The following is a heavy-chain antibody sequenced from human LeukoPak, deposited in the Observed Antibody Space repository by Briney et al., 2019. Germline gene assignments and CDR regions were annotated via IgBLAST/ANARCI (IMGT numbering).Heavy chain of an antibody. CDR2: IDTRDKGSAT. D-gene: IGHD2-15*01. V-gene: IGHV3-73*01. CDR3: TRDGGSWSHLDY. Sequence: GGSLRLPCAGFGFIFSDCAIHWVRQASGKGLEWVGRIDTRDKGSATAYAASVRGRFAISRDDSESTAYLQMTGLKTEDTAVCFCTRDGGSWSHLDYWGQGALVTVSS. J-gene: IGHJ4*02. CDR1: GFIFSDCA.